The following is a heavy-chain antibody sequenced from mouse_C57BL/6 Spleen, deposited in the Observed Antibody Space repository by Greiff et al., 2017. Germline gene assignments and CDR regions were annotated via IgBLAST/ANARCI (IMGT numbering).Heavy chain of an antibody. CDR2: IHPSDSDT. D-gene: IGHD1-1*01. J-gene: IGHJ3*01. Sequence: QVQLKQPGAELVKPGASVKVSCKASGYTFTSYWMHWVKQRPGQGLEWIGRIHPSDSDTNYNQKFKGKATLTVDKSSSTAYMQLSSLTSEDSAVYYCAIEGYYGSSYVWFAYWGQGTLVTVSA. CDR1: GYTFTSYW. V-gene: IGHV1-74*01. CDR3: AIEGYYGSSYVWFAY.